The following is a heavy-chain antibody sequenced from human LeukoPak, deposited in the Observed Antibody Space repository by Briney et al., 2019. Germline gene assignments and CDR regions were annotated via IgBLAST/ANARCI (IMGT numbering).Heavy chain of an antibody. CDR3: AKALRFLEWLKLPGD. D-gene: IGHD3-3*01. Sequence: GGSLRLSCAASEFTFSSYGMHWVRQAPGKGLEWVAVISFDGSNKYYADSVKGRFTISRDNSINTLYLQMNSLRSEDTALYYCAKALRFLEWLKLPGDWGQGTLVTVSS. J-gene: IGHJ4*02. CDR2: ISFDGSNK. V-gene: IGHV3-30*18. CDR1: EFTFSSYG.